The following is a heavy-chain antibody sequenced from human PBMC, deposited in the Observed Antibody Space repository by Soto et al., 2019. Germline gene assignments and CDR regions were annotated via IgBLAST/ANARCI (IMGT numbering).Heavy chain of an antibody. D-gene: IGHD3-10*01. J-gene: IGHJ6*02. CDR3: VRAGLVFDVNHYGTDL. CDR1: VFTFNDYS. V-gene: IGHV3-21*01. Sequence: GGSLRLSCESSVFTFNDYSMDCVRHSPEKWLEWVSSISSSGTYIYYADSVKGRFAISRDNANNVMYLQMDTLRAEDTAVYYCVRAGLVFDVNHYGTDLWGQGTTVTVSS. CDR2: ISSSGTYI.